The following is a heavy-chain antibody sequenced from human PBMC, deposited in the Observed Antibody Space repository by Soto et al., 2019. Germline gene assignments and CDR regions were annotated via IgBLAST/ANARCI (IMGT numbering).Heavy chain of an antibody. V-gene: IGHV3-23*01. D-gene: IGHD3-22*01. CDR2: ISASGGIT. CDR1: GFTFSSYA. CDR3: AKEKYYYDSSGLGRAFDI. J-gene: IGHJ3*02. Sequence: GGSLRLSCAASGFTFSSYAMSWVRQSPGKGLEWVLGISASGGITYYVDSVKGRFTISRDNSKNTLYLQMNSLRAEDTAVYYCAKEKYYYDSSGLGRAFDIWGQGTMVTVSS.